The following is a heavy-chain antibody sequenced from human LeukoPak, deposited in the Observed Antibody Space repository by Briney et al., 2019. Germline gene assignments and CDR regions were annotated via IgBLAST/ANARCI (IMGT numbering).Heavy chain of an antibody. J-gene: IGHJ4*02. CDR3: ARGVAAEGDY. CDR1: GGSISSYY. D-gene: IGHD6-13*01. V-gene: IGHV4-59*12. Sequence: SETLSLTCTVSGGSISSYYWSWIRQPPGKGLEWIGYIYYSGSTNYNPSLKSRVTISVDTSKNQFSLKLSSVTAADTAVYYCARGVAAEGDYWGQGTLVTVSS. CDR2: IYYSGST.